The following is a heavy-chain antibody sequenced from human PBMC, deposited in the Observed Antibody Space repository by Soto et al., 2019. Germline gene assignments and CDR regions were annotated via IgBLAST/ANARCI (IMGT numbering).Heavy chain of an antibody. CDR2: ISAYNCNT. D-gene: IGHD2-15*01. Sequence: QVQLVQSGAEVKKPGASVKVSCKASGYTFTSYGISWVRQAPGQGLEWMGWISAYNCNTNYAQKLQGRVTMTTDTATNTFYLLVRSSSLVDTAVYYCARSVVVVVLATGRDYDYCTGVWRQGNTVAVSS. J-gene: IGHJ6*02. CDR1: GYTFTSYG. CDR3: ARSVVVVVLATGRDYDYCTGV. V-gene: IGHV1-18*01.